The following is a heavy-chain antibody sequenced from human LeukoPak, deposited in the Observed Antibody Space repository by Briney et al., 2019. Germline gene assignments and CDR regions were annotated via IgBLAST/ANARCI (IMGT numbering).Heavy chain of an antibody. J-gene: IGHJ4*02. V-gene: IGHV1-2*02. CDR3: ARGPSHIVLMVYASRAIDY. Sequence: ASVKVSCKASGYTFTGYYMHWVRQAPGQGLEWMGWINPNSGGTNYAQKFQGRVTMTRDTSISTAYMELSRLRSDDTAVYYCARGPSHIVLMVYASRAIDYWGQGTLVTVSS. CDR1: GYTFTGYY. D-gene: IGHD2-8*01. CDR2: INPNSGGT.